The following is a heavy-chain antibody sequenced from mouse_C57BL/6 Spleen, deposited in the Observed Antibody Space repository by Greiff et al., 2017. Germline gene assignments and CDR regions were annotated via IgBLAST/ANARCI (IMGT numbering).Heavy chain of an antibody. CDR3: ARSANWDWYFDV. CDR2: YDPNSGGT. CDR1: GYTFTSYW. J-gene: IGHJ1*03. V-gene: IGHV1-72*01. D-gene: IGHD4-1*01. Sequence: QVQLQQPGAELVKPGASVKLSCKASGYTFTSYWMHRVKQRLGRGLVWIGRYDPNSGGTKYNEKFKSKATLTVDKTSSSAYLQLSSLTAEDSAVYYCARSANWDWYFDVWGTGTTVTVSA.